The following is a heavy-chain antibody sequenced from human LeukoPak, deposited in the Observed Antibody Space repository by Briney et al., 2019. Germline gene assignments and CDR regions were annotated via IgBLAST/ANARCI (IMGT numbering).Heavy chain of an antibody. J-gene: IGHJ5*02. CDR3: ARLASNWFDP. Sequence: GESLQISCKGSGYSFTNYWIGWVRQMPGKGLEWMGIIYPGDFDTRYSPSFQGQVTISADKSISTAYLQWSSLKASDTAMYYCARLASNWFDPWGQGTLVTVSS. CDR1: GYSFTNYW. CDR2: IYPGDFDT. V-gene: IGHV5-51*01.